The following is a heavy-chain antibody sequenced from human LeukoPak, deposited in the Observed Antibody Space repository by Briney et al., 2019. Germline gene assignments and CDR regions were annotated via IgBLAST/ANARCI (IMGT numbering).Heavy chain of an antibody. J-gene: IGHJ4*02. V-gene: IGHV3-30*18. Sequence: PGGSLRLSCAASGFTFSSYGMHWVRQAPGKGLEWVAVISYDGSNKYYADSVKGRFTISRDNSKNTLYLQMNSLRAEDTAVYYCAKESSSWYGGYYFDYWGQGTLVTVSS. CDR1: GFTFSSYG. D-gene: IGHD6-13*01. CDR2: ISYDGSNK. CDR3: AKESSSWYGGYYFDY.